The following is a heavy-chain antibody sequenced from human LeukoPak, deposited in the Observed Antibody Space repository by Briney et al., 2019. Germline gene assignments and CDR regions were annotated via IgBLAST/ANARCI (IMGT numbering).Heavy chain of an antibody. CDR1: GGSMTSSTYY. J-gene: IGHJ3*02. CDR2: IYYSGTT. V-gene: IGHV4-39*07. Sequence: SETLSLTCTGSGGSMTSSTYYWGWIRQPPGKGLEWIGSIYYSGTTYYNPSLKSRVTISVDTSKSQFSLKLSSVTAADTAVCYCARAGRYFDTSAFDIWGQGTMVTVSS. CDR3: ARAGRYFDTSAFDI. D-gene: IGHD3-9*01.